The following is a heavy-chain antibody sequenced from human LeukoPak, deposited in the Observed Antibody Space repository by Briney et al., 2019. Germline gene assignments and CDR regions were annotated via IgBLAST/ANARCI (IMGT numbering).Heavy chain of an antibody. CDR2: IKQDGSEK. Sequence: GGSLRLSCAASGLTFSTYWMSWARQAPGKGLEWVANIKQDGSEKYYVDSVKGRFTISRDNAKNSLYLQMNSLRVEDTAVYYCARGEYYYDGGYWGQGTLVTVSS. CDR3: ARGEYYYDGGY. D-gene: IGHD3-22*01. CDR1: GLTFSTYW. J-gene: IGHJ1*01. V-gene: IGHV3-7*04.